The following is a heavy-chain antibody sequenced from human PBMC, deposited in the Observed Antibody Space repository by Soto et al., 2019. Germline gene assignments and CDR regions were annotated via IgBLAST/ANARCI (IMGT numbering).Heavy chain of an antibody. D-gene: IGHD3-16*01. CDR2: MYTKERT. J-gene: IGHJ5*02. V-gene: IGHV4-4*07. CDR3: ARDDYKDGGNNWFDP. CDR1: GGSITNYY. Sequence: QVQLQQSGPGLVKASETLSLTCTVSGGSITNYYWSWIRQPAGKGLEWIGRMYTKERTNYNLSFKSRVTMSVDPSKNQFSLKLNAVTAADTAVYYCARDDYKDGGNNWFDPWGQGTLVTVSS.